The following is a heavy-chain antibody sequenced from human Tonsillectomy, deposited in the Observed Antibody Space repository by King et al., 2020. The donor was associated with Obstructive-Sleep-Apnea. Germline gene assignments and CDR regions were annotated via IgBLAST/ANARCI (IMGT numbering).Heavy chain of an antibody. CDR2: INPNGGST. CDR3: STSRYGYGAYNWFDP. J-gene: IGHJ5*02. D-gene: IGHD5-18*01. CDR1: GYTFSSYY. Sequence: QLVQSGAEVKKPGASVKISCEASGYTFSSYYIHWVRQAPGQGLEWMGIINPNGGSTSYTQKFQGRVTMPRDTSTSTIHMELSSLRSEDTAIYYCSTSRYGYGAYNWFDPWGQGTLVTVSS. V-gene: IGHV1-46*01.